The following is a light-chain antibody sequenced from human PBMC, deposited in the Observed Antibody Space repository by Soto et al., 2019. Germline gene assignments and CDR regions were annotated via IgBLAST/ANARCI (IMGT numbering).Light chain of an antibody. V-gene: IGKV3-15*01. CDR3: QQYKNWPPAWT. CDR1: QSVSDY. Sequence: EIVLTQSPATLSLSPGESATLSCRASQSVSDYLAWYQQKPGQAPRLLIYAASTRATGIPARFSGSGSGTEFTLTITNLQSEDFAVYYCQQYKNWPPAWTFGQGTKVDIK. J-gene: IGKJ1*01. CDR2: AAS.